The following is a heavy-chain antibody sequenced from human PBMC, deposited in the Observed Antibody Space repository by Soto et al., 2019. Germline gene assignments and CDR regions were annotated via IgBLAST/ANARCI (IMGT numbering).Heavy chain of an antibody. D-gene: IGHD3-10*01. CDR1: GFTFSNYA. CDR3: ATRGSGSYYDY. J-gene: IGHJ4*02. Sequence: EVQLLESGGGLVQPGGSLRLSCAASGFTFSNYAMNWVRQAPGKGLEWVSVISGSGGSTYYADSVKGRFTISRDNSKNTLYLQMNSLTAEDTAVYYCATRGSGSYYDYWGQGTLVTVSS. V-gene: IGHV3-23*01. CDR2: ISGSGGST.